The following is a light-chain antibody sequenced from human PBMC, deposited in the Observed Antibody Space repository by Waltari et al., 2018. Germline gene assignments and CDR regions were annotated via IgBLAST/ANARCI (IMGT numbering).Light chain of an antibody. Sequence: SYVLTQPPSVSVAPGQTATITCGGNNIGSKRVHWYQQKPGQAPVLVVFDDSDRPSGIPERRSGSNSENTATLSISRVEAGDEADYYCQVWDSSSDHWLFGGGTKLTVL. CDR1: NIGSKR. CDR3: QVWDSSSDHWL. CDR2: DDS. V-gene: IGLV3-21*02. J-gene: IGLJ3*02.